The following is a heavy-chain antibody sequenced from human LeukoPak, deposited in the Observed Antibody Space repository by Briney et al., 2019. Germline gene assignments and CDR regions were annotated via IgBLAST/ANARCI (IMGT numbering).Heavy chain of an antibody. Sequence: GGFLRLSCAASGFTFDDYGMSWVRQAPGKGLEWVSGISWNGGTTGYADSMKGRFTISRDNAKSSLYLQMNSLRAEDTAFYYCTRSVDYDFYQNDYWGQGTLVTVSS. CDR1: GFTFDDYG. V-gene: IGHV3-20*04. CDR2: ISWNGGTT. D-gene: IGHD3-3*01. J-gene: IGHJ4*02. CDR3: TRSVDYDFYQNDY.